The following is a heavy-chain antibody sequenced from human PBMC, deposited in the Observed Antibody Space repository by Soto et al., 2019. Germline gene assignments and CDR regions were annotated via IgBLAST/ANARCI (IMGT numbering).Heavy chain of an antibody. CDR1: GFTFSSYA. CDR2: ISGSGGST. D-gene: IGHD3-22*01. V-gene: IGHV3-23*01. J-gene: IGHJ4*02. Sequence: WGSLRLSCAASGFTFSSYAMSWVRQAPGKGLEWVSAISGSGGSTYYADSVKGRFTISRDNSKNTLYLQMNSLRAEDTAVYYCAKVSGTDYYDSSGDDYWGQGTLVTVSS. CDR3: AKVSGTDYYDSSGDDY.